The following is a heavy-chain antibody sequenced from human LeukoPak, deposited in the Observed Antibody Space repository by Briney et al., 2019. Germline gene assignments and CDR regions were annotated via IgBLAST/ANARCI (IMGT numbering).Heavy chain of an antibody. D-gene: IGHD3-22*01. CDR1: GGSISSYY. V-gene: IGHV4-4*07. CDR2: IDTSGNT. Sequence: PSETLSLTSTVSGGSISSYYWSWIRQPAGKGLEWIGRIDTSGNTNYKPSLKSRVTMSVDTSKNQFSLKLSSVTAADTAVYYCARVRYSDSSVLTRKRSYYFDYWGQGTLVTVSS. CDR3: ARVRYSDSSVLTRKRSYYFDY. J-gene: IGHJ4*02.